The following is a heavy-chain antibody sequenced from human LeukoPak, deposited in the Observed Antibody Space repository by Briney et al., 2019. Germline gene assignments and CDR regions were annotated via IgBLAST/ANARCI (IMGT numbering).Heavy chain of an antibody. CDR3: ATEIADDYGEY. V-gene: IGHV4-59*01. D-gene: IGHD5-24*01. Sequence: PSETLSLTCTVSGGSMSSYYWSWIRQPPGKGLEWIGYIYYSGSTNYNPSLKSRVTISVDTSKNQFSLKLSSVTAADTAVYYCATEIADDYGEYWGQGTLVTVSS. J-gene: IGHJ4*02. CDR2: IYYSGST. CDR1: GGSMSSYY.